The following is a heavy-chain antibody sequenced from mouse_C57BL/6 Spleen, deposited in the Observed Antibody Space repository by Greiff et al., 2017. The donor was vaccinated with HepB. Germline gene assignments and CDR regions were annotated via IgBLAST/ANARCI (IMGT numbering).Heavy chain of an antibody. CDR1: GFTFSSYA. V-gene: IGHV5-9-1*02. CDR2: ISSGGDYI. J-gene: IGHJ2*01. Sequence: EVKLVESGEGLVKPGGSLKLSCAASGFTFSSYAMSWVRQTPEKRLEWVAYISSGGDYIYYADTVKGRFTISRDNARNTLYLQMSSLKSEDTAMYYCTRDGVYYGSSYEDYFDYWGQGTTLTVSS. D-gene: IGHD1-1*01. CDR3: TRDGVYYGSSYEDYFDY.